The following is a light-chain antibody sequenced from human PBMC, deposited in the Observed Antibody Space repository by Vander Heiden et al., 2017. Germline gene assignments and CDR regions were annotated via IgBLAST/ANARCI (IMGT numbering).Light chain of an antibody. CDR3: CSYAGSRTFVL. V-gene: IGLV2-23*03. CDR1: SSDIGSYDL. Sequence: QSALTQPAPVSGSPGHSITISCTGTSSDIGSYDLVSWYQQPPGKAPKLMIYECSKRPSGVSDRFSGSKSGNTASLTISGLQAEDEADYYCCSYAGSRTFVLFGGGTKLTVL. CDR2: ECS. J-gene: IGLJ2*01.